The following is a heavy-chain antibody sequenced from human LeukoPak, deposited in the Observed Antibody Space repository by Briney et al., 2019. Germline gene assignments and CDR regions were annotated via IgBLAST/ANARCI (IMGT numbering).Heavy chain of an antibody. CDR3: ARDMGIRSGYDRSDYYYYGMDV. Sequence: GGSLRLSCAASGFTFSSYAMHWVRQAPGKGLEYVSAISSNGGSTYYANSVKGRFTISRDNSKNTLYLQMGSLRAEDMAVYYCARDMGIRSGYDRSDYYYYGMDVWGQGTTVTVSS. CDR1: GFTFSSYA. J-gene: IGHJ6*02. D-gene: IGHD5-12*01. V-gene: IGHV3-64*01. CDR2: ISSNGGST.